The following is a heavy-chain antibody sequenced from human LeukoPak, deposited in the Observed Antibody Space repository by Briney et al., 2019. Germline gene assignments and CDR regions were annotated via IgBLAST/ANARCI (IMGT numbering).Heavy chain of an antibody. J-gene: IGHJ3*02. CDR2: IYSGGST. CDR3: ARDGDYGDYGNRERMYFDI. D-gene: IGHD4-17*01. V-gene: IGHV3-53*01. CDR1: GFTVSSNY. Sequence: GGSLRLSCAASGFTVSSNYMSWVRQAPGKGLEWVSVIYSGGSTYYADSVKGRFTISRDNSKNTLYLQMNSLRAEDTAVYYCARDGDYGDYGNRERMYFDIWGQGTMVTVSS.